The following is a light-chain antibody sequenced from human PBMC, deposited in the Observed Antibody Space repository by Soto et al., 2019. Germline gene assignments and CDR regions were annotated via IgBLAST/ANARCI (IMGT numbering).Light chain of an antibody. V-gene: IGKV3-15*01. CDR2: SAS. Sequence: EVVMTQSPATQSVSPGERATLSCRASQSVSSNLAWYQQKPGQAPRLLVYSASTRATDIPARFSGSGSGTEFTLTISSLQSEDFAVYYCQQYSNWPLTFDGGTKVEIK. CDR3: QQYSNWPLT. CDR1: QSVSSN. J-gene: IGKJ4*01.